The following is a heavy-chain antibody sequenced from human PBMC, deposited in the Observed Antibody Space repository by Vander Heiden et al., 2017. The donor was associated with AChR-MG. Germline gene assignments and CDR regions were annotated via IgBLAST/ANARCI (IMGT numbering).Heavy chain of an antibody. J-gene: IGHJ3*02. D-gene: IGHD6-19*01. CDR3: ARDGVAGTDAFDI. CDR2: IYSGGST. V-gene: IGHV3-53*02. Sequence: EVQLVETGGGLIQPGGSLRLSCAASGFTVSSNYMSWVRQAPGKGLEWVSVIYSGGSTYYADSVKGRFTISRDNSKNTLYLQMNSLRAEDTAVYYCARDGVAGTDAFDIWGQGTMVTVSS. CDR1: GFTVSSNY.